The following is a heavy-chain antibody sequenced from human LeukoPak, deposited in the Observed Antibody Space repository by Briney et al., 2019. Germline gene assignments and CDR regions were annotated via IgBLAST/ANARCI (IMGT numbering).Heavy chain of an antibody. V-gene: IGHV4-61*02. D-gene: IGHD6-13*01. Sequence: SETLSLTCTVSGGSISSGSYYWSWIRQPAGKGLEWIGRIYTSGSTNYNPSLKSRVTISVDTSKNQFSLKLSSVTAADTAVYYCASGIRNSYSSSWYYFDYWGQGTLVTVSS. CDR2: IYTSGST. CDR3: ASGIRNSYSSSWYYFDY. CDR1: GGSISSGSYY. J-gene: IGHJ4*02.